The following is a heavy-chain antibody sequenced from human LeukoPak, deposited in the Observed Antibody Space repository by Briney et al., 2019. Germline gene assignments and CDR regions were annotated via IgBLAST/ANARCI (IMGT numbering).Heavy chain of an antibody. Sequence: PSETLSLTCSVSGGSISPYYWSWVRQPPGKGLEWIGYVSYSGSADYNPSLKSRVIISIDTSKNQFSLRLSSVTAADTAVYYCARTKYSSSWYYFQHWGQGTLVTVSS. CDR2: VSYSGSA. CDR1: GGSISPYY. D-gene: IGHD6-13*01. CDR3: ARTKYSSSWYYFQH. J-gene: IGHJ1*01. V-gene: IGHV4-59*01.